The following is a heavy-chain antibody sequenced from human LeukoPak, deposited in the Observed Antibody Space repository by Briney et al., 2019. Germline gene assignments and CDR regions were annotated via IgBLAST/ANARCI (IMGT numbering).Heavy chain of an antibody. CDR2: ISGSGGST. J-gene: IGHJ4*02. CDR1: EFTVSTNY. V-gene: IGHV3-23*01. CDR3: AKDGSGTYYSIGFDY. D-gene: IGHD3-10*01. Sequence: GGSLRLSCAASEFTVSTNYMTWVRQAPGKGLEWVSVISGSGGSTYYADSVKGRFTISRDNSKNTLYLQMNSLRAEDTAVYYCAKDGSGTYYSIGFDYWGQGTLVTVSS.